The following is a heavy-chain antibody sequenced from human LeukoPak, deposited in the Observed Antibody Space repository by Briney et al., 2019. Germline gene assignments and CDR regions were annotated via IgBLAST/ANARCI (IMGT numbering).Heavy chain of an antibody. V-gene: IGHV3-30*18. CDR1: GFTFSSYG. D-gene: IGHD4-11*01. CDR3: AKPTVGWYFDL. CDR2: ISYDGSNK. Sequence: GGSLRLSCAASGFTFSSYGMHWVRQGPGKGLEWVAVISYDGSNKFYADSVKGRFTISRDNSKNTLYLQMNSLRAEDTAVYYCAKPTVGWYFDLWGRGTLVTVSS. J-gene: IGHJ2*01.